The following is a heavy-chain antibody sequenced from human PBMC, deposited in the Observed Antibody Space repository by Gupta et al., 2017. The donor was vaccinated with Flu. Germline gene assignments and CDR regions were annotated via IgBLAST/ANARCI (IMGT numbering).Heavy chain of an antibody. Sequence: QIQLAESGGGVVQPGRSRRLSCEASGFPFMDHAMHWVRQAPGKGLEWVAFISYDGKNEKYADSVKGRFTVSRDNSRRVMYLEMNNVRVEDMGVYYCVKDETAGRGPYDQWGQGTLVTVSS. V-gene: IGHV3-30*04. J-gene: IGHJ4*02. D-gene: IGHD5-12*01. CDR3: VKDETAGRGPYDQ. CDR2: ISYDGKNE. CDR1: GFPFMDHA.